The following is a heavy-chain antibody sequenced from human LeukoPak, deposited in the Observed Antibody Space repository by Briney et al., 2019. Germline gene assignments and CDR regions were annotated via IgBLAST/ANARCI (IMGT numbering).Heavy chain of an antibody. V-gene: IGHV3-7*01. CDR3: ARESEHSVSQVDFDL. D-gene: IGHD2-15*01. CDR2: IRQDGSQK. J-gene: IGHJ3*01. CDR1: GFTFSSYG. Sequence: GGSLRLSCAASGFTFSSYGMHWVRQAPGKGLEWVATIRQDGSQKYYVDSVKGRFTISRDNAKNSLYLQMNSLRGEDTAVYYCARESEHSVSQVDFDLWGQGTMVTVSS.